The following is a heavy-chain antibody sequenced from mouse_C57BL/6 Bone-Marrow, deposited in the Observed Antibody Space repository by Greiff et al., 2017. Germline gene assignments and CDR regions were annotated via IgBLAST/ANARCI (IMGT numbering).Heavy chain of an antibody. CDR1: GYTFTSYW. V-gene: IGHV1-7*01. J-gene: IGHJ1*03. D-gene: IGHD1-1*01. CDR2: INPSSGYT. Sequence: VQLQQSGAELAKPGASVKLSCKASGYTFTSYWMHWVKQRPGQGLEWIGYINPSSGYTKYNQKFKDKATLTADKSSSTAYMQLSSLTYEDSAVYYCARGYGSSYEAMDYWYFDVWGTGTTVTVSS. CDR3: ARGYGSSYEAMDYWYFDV.